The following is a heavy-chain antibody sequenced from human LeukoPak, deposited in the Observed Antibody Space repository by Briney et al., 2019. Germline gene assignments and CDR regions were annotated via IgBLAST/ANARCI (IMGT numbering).Heavy chain of an antibody. CDR3: ASLTSMFQGRDY. V-gene: IGHV1-69*05. Sequence: VASVKVSCKASRRTFSSYSISWVRQAPGQGREWMGGLIAIFGTANYAQKFQGRVTITTDESTSTAYVELSSLRSDDTAVYYCASLTSMFQGRDYWGQGTLVTVSS. D-gene: IGHD3-10*02. CDR1: RRTFSSYS. CDR2: LIAIFGTA. J-gene: IGHJ4*02.